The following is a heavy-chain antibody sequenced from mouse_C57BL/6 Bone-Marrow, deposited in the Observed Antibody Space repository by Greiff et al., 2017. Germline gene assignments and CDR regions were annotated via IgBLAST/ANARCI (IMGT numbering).Heavy chain of an antibody. D-gene: IGHD1-1*02. CDR3: ARWSITMVARFDF. CDR2: INPNNGGT. V-gene: IGHV1-26*01. Sequence: VQLQQPGPELVKPGASVKISCKASGYTFTDYCMNWVKQSHGKSLEWIGDINPNNGGTSYNQKFKGKATLTVDKSSSTAYMELRSLTSEDSAVYYCARWSITMVARFDFWGQGTTLSVSS. J-gene: IGHJ2*01. CDR1: GYTFTDYC.